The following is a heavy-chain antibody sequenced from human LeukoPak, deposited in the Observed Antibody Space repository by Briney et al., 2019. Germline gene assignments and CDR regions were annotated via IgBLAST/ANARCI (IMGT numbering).Heavy chain of an antibody. J-gene: IGHJ3*02. D-gene: IGHD3-22*01. CDR1: GFTFSSYW. CDR3: ARDSTYYYDSRGQNAFDI. V-gene: IGHV3-74*01. CDR2: INSDGSST. Sequence: GGSLRLSCAASGFTFSSYWMHWVLQAAGQGLVWVSRINSDGSSTSYAGPVKGRFTISRDNGKNTLYLQLNSLRAEDTAVYYCARDSTYYYDSRGQNAFDIWGQGTMVTVSS.